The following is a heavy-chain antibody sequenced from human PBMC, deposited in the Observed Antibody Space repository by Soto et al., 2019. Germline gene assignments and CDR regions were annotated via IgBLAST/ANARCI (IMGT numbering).Heavy chain of an antibody. CDR2: INSDGSST. CDR1: GFTFSSYW. D-gene: IGHD2-2*01. V-gene: IGHV3-74*01. J-gene: IGHJ5*02. CDR3: ARDLYCSSTSCYAATEWFDP. Sequence: GGSLRLSCVASGFTFSSYWMHWVRQAPGKGLVWVSRINSDGSSTSYADSVKGRFTISRDNAKNTLYLQMNSLRAEDTAVYYCARDLYCSSTSCYAATEWFDPWGQGTLVTVSS.